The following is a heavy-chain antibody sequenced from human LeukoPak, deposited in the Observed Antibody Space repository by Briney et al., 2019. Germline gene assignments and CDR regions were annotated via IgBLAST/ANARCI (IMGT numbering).Heavy chain of an antibody. J-gene: IGHJ4*02. CDR2: IYYSGST. CDR3: ARDHAGYYDFWSGYYSAPYFDY. Sequence: SETLSLTCTVSGGSISSSSYYWGWIRQPPGKGLEWIGSIYYSGSTYYNPSLKSRVTISVDTSKNQFSLKLSSVTAADTAVYYCARDHAGYYDFWSGYYSAPYFDYWGQGTLVTVSS. D-gene: IGHD3-3*01. CDR1: GGSISSSSYY. V-gene: IGHV4-39*07.